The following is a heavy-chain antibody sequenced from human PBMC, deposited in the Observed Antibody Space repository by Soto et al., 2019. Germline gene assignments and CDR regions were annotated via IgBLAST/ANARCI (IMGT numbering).Heavy chain of an antibody. CDR1: GFSFSDYS. J-gene: IGHJ4*02. D-gene: IGHD2-2*01. V-gene: IGHV3-48*01. Sequence: GGSLRLSCAASGFSFSDYSINWVRQAPGKGLEWVSYISSSSSTIYYADSVKGRFTISRDNAKNTLYLQMNSLRAEDTAVYYCATMAGDIVVVPAAYFDYWGQGTLVTVSS. CDR3: ATMAGDIVVVPAAYFDY. CDR2: ISSSSSTI.